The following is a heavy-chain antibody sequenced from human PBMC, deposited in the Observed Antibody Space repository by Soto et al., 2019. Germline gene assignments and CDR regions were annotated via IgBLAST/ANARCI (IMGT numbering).Heavy chain of an antibody. V-gene: IGHV3-30*18. CDR1: GFTFSAFA. J-gene: IGHJ4*02. D-gene: IGHD3-10*01. CDR3: AKGVVREPTYFDY. Sequence: GGSLRLSCTVSGFTFSAFAMYWVRQAPGKGLEWVALISYDGTNEDYAESVRGRFTISRDNSKNTLYLDMNSLSAEDSAVYFCAKGVVREPTYFDYWGQGTLVTVSS. CDR2: ISYDGTNE.